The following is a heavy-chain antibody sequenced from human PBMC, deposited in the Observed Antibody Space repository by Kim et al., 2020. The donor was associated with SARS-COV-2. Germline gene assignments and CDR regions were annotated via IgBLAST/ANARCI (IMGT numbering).Heavy chain of an antibody. CDR3: ANFPLIAAAGTSDY. CDR1: GFTFDDYA. CDR2: ISWNSGSI. D-gene: IGHD6-13*01. V-gene: IGHV3-9*01. Sequence: GGSLRLSCAASGFTFDDYAMHWVRQAPGKGLEWVSGISWNSGSIGYADSVKGRFTISRDNAKNSLYLQMNSLRAEDTALYYCANFPLIAAAGTSDYWGQGTLVTVSS. J-gene: IGHJ4*02.